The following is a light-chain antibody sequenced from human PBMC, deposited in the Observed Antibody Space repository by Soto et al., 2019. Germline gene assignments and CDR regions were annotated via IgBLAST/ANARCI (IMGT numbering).Light chain of an antibody. CDR1: QSVSSN. CDR2: LAS. CDR3: QQYNFWPET. V-gene: IGKV3-15*01. J-gene: IGKJ1*01. Sequence: EIVMTQSPVTLSVSPGERATLSCRAGQSVSSNYLAWYQHKLGQAPRLFIFLASSRATGIPARFSGSGFGTEFTHTISSLQSEDFALYYCQQYNFWPETFGQGTKVDI.